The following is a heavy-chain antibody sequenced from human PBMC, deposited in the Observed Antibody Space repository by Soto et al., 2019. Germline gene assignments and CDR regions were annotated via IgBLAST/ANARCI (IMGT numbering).Heavy chain of an antibody. CDR1: GFTFNNYW. V-gene: IGHV3-74*01. Sequence: PGGSLRLSCAASGFTFNNYWMHWVRQAPGKGLVWVSRINPDGRRINYADFVKGRFTITRDNAKNTTYLQMNSLRAEDTAVYYCAREEAANPKLWIWGSYRPLFDPWGQGTLVTVSS. CDR2: INPDGRRI. J-gene: IGHJ5*02. CDR3: AREEAANPKLWIWGSYRPLFDP. D-gene: IGHD3-16*02.